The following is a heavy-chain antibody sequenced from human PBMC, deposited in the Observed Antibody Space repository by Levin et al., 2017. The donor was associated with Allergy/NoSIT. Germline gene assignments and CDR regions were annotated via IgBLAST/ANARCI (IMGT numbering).Heavy chain of an antibody. Sequence: GGSLRLSCAASGFTFDDYAMHWVRQAPGKGLEWVSGISWNSGSIGYADSVKGRFTISRDNAKNSLYLQMNSLRAEDTALYYCAKDPSCTNGVCSEGGDYWGQGTLVTVSS. CDR2: ISWNSGSI. D-gene: IGHD2-8*01. J-gene: IGHJ4*02. CDR1: GFTFDDYA. V-gene: IGHV3-9*01. CDR3: AKDPSCTNGVCSEGGDY.